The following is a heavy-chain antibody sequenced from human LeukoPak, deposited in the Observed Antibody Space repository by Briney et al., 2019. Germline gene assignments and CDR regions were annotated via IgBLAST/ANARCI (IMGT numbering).Heavy chain of an antibody. D-gene: IGHD5-12*01. J-gene: IGHJ3*02. Sequence: PGGSLRLSCAASGFTFSSYSMNWVRQAPGKGLEWVSYISSSSSTIYYADSVKGRFTISRDNAKNSLYLQMNSLRAEDTALYYCAKADGYSGYDWGYDAFDIWGQGTMVTASS. CDR1: GFTFSSYS. CDR3: AKADGYSGYDWGYDAFDI. CDR2: ISSSSSTI. V-gene: IGHV3-48*04.